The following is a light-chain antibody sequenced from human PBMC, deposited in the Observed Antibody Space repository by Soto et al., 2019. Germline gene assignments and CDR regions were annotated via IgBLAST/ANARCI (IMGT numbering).Light chain of an antibody. CDR3: QRYKSAPPSFT. J-gene: IGKJ3*01. V-gene: IGKV1-27*01. CDR2: AAS. Sequence: DIQMTQSPSSLSASVGDRVTITCRASQVISNSLAWYQQKPGKVPKLVIYAASTLQSGVPSRFSGSGSGTNYTLTISSRQPEDDATYYCQRYKSAPPSFTFGPRTKVEIK. CDR1: QVISNS.